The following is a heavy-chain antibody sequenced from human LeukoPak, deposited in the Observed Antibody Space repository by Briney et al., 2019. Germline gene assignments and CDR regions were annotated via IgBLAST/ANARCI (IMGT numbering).Heavy chain of an antibody. D-gene: IGHD5-18*01. V-gene: IGHV4-39*07. CDR2: IYYSGST. J-gene: IGHJ4*02. CDR3: ARDWSGYSFLDY. Sequence: SETLSLTCTVSGGSISSSSYYWGWIRQPPGKGLEWIGSIYYSGSTYYNPSLKSRVTISVDTSKNQFSLKLSSVTAADTAVYYCARDWSGYSFLDYWGQGTLVTVSS. CDR1: GGSISSSSYY.